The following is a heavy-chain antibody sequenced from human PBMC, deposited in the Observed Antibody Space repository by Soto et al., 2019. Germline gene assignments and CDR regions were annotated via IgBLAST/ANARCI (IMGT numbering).Heavy chain of an antibody. CDR1: GYTLTELS. CDR3: ATVRSHCSSTSCSHYYYYGMDV. D-gene: IGHD2-2*01. J-gene: IGHJ6*02. V-gene: IGHV1-24*01. Sequence: GPSVKVSCKVSGYTLTELSMHWVRQAPGKGLEWMGGFDPEDGETIYAQKFQGRVTMTEDTSTDTAYMELSSLRSEDTAVYYCATVRSHCSSTSCSHYYYYGMDVWGQGTTVTVSS. CDR2: FDPEDGET.